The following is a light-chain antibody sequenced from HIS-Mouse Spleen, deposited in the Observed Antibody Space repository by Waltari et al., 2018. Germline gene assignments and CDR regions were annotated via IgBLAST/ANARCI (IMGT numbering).Light chain of an antibody. CDR2: RNN. J-gene: IGLJ3*02. CDR1: SSNIGSNY. Sequence: QSVLTQPPSASGTPGQRVTISCSGSSSNIGSNYVYWYQQLPGTAPKILIYRNNRRPSGVPDRFSVSKSCTSASLAISGLRSEDEAAYYCAAWDDSLSGWVFGGGTKLTVL. V-gene: IGLV1-47*01. CDR3: AAWDDSLSGWV.